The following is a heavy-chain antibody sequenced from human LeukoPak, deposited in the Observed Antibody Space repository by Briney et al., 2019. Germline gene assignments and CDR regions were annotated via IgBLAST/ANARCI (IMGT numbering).Heavy chain of an antibody. V-gene: IGHV1-8*01. Sequence: ASVKVSCKASGYTFTSYDINWVRQATGQGLEWMGWMNPNSGNTGYAQKFQGRVTMTRDTSINTAYMELSRLRSDDTAVYYCARVPKTIEVLAFDYWGQGTLVTVSS. CDR3: ARVPKTIEVLAFDY. CDR2: MNPNSGNT. CDR1: GYTFTSYD. J-gene: IGHJ4*02. D-gene: IGHD4/OR15-4a*01.